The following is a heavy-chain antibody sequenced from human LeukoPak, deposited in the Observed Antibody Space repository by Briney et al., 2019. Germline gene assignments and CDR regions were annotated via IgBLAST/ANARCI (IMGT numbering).Heavy chain of an antibody. Sequence: GESLKISCKGSGYSFASYWIGWVRQLPGKGLEWMGIIYPGYSDTKYSPPFQGQVTISADKSISTAYLHWTSLKASDIAMYYCARHFTSYDSSGYTTTDYWGQGTLVTVSS. V-gene: IGHV5-51*01. J-gene: IGHJ4*02. CDR3: ARHFTSYDSSGYTTTDY. D-gene: IGHD3-22*01. CDR2: IYPGYSDT. CDR1: GYSFASYW.